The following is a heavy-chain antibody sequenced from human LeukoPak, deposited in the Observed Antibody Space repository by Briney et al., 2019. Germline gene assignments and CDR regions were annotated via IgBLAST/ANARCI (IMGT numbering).Heavy chain of an antibody. CDR2: ISYDGSKE. CDR1: GFTFNIYV. V-gene: IGHV3-30*18. D-gene: IGHD6-13*01. Sequence: GGSLRLSCAGSGFTFNIYVMHWVRQAPGQGLEWVALISYDGSKEDYADSVKGRFTISRDNSKNTVSLRMNSLRPEDTAVYYCAKAPAASVSSSYGVDVWGQGTTVTVSS. CDR3: AKAPAASVSSSYGVDV. J-gene: IGHJ6*02.